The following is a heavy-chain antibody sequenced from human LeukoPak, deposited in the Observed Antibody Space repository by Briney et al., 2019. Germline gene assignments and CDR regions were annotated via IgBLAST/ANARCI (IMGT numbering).Heavy chain of an antibody. CDR3: VRDYGPGGFGP. D-gene: IGHD3-10*01. V-gene: IGHV3-13*01. Sequence: GGSLRLSCAVSGFSFDNYDMHWVRQISGEGLEWVAAIGTGGDTYYRDSVKGRFTISRGNAKNSLYLQMNSLRVGDTAVYYCVRDYGPGGFGPWGQGALVTISS. CDR1: GFSFDNYD. J-gene: IGHJ5*02. CDR2: IGTGGDT.